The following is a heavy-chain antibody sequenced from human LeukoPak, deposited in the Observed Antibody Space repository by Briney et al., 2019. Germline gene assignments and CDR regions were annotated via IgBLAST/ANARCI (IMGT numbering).Heavy chain of an antibody. CDR3: ARRLYYYGSGSFFSDYYYYYYMDV. J-gene: IGHJ6*03. V-gene: IGHV4-34*01. CDR2: INHSGST. D-gene: IGHD3-10*01. Sequence: KPSETLSLTCAVYGGSFSRYYWSWIRQPPGKRLEWIGEINHSGSTNYNPSLKSRVTISVDTSKNQFSLKLSSVTAADTAVYYCARRLYYYGSGSFFSDYYYYYYMDVWGKGTTVTISS. CDR1: GGSFSRYY.